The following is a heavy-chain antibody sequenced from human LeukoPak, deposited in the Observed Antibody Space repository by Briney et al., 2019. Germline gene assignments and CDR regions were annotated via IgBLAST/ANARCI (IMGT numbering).Heavy chain of an antibody. Sequence: PAETLSLTCAVYGGSFSGYYWSWIRQPPGKGLEWIGEINHSGSTNYNPSLKSRVTISVDTSKNQFSLKLSSVTAADTAVYYCARGSSSWYPAHFQHWGQGTLVTVSS. V-gene: IGHV4-34*01. CDR3: ARGSSSWYPAHFQH. D-gene: IGHD6-13*01. CDR1: GGSFSGYY. CDR2: INHSGST. J-gene: IGHJ1*01.